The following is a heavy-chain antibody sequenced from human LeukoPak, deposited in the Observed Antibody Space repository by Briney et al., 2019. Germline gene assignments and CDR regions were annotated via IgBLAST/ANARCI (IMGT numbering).Heavy chain of an antibody. CDR1: GFTFSSYA. CDR2: ISGSGGST. J-gene: IGHJ3*01. Sequence: GGSLRLSCAASGFTFSSYAMTWVRQAPGKGLEWVSSISGSGGSTYYADSVKGRFTISRDNSKNTVYLQMNSLRAEDTAVYYCAKGYYGSRNYHALDVWGQGTLVTVSS. V-gene: IGHV3-23*01. D-gene: IGHD3-10*01. CDR3: AKGYYGSRNYHALDV.